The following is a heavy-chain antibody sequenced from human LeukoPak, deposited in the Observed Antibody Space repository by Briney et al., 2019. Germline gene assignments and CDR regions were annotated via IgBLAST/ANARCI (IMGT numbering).Heavy chain of an antibody. D-gene: IGHD3-3*01. V-gene: IGHV3-23*01. J-gene: IGHJ4*02. Sequence: PGGSLRLSCAASGFTFSSYAMSWVHQAPGKGLEWVSGISSSGGSTYYADSVKGQFTISRDNSKNTLYLQMISLGAEDTAVYYCAKESDFWSGYYFDYWGQGTLVTVSS. CDR1: GFTFSSYA. CDR3: AKESDFWSGYYFDY. CDR2: ISSSGGST.